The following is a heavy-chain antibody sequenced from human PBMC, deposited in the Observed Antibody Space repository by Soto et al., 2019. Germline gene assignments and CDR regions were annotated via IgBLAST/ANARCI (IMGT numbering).Heavy chain of an antibody. CDR1: GYTFTSYD. V-gene: IGHV1-8*01. D-gene: IGHD3-10*01. CDR2: MNPNSGNT. J-gene: IGHJ6*02. Sequence: ASVKVSCKASGYTFTSYDINWVRQATGQGLEWMGWMNPNSGNTGYAQKFQGRVTMTRNTSISTAYMELSSLRSEDTAVYYCARXYFGELDYYYYYYGMDVWGQGTTVTVSS. CDR3: ARXYFGELDYYYYYYGMDV.